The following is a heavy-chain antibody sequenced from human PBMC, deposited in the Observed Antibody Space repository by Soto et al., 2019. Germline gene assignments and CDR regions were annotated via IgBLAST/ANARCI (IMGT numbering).Heavy chain of an antibody. Sequence: GGSLILSCAASGFTFSSYGMHWVRQAPGKGLEWVAVIWFDGSNKNYADSVKGRFTISRDNFKNTLYLQMNSLRAEDTAVYYCVRGEDYYDSSGYPVDYWGQGTLVTVSS. CDR2: IWFDGSNK. CDR1: GFTFSSYG. V-gene: IGHV3-33*01. J-gene: IGHJ4*02. CDR3: VRGEDYYDSSGYPVDY. D-gene: IGHD3-22*01.